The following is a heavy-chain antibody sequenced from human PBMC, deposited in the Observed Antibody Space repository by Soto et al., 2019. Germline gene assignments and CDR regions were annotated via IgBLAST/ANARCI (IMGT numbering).Heavy chain of an antibody. D-gene: IGHD3-9*01. CDR1: GGSISSSSYY. V-gene: IGHV4-39*01. CDR2: IYYSGST. J-gene: IGHJ5*02. Sequence: PSETLSLTCTVSGGSISSSSYYWGWIRQPPGKGLEWIGSIYYSGSTYYNPSLKSRVTISVDTSKNQFSLKLSSVTAADTAVYYCACPNYDILPDRGFFVEPWGQGTLVTVSS. CDR3: ACPNYDILPDRGFFVEP.